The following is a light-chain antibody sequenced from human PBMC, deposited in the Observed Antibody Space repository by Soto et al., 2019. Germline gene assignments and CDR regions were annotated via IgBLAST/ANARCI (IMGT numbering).Light chain of an antibody. CDR1: RSDVGSYSL. CDR3: YSYAGSFTYV. J-gene: IGLJ1*01. Sequence: QSALAQPASVSGSPGQSMTISCTGTRSDVGSYSLVSWYQQHPGKAPKLIIYEANKRPSGISHRFSGSKSGSTAFLTISGLQAEDEADYYCYSYAGSFTYVFGTGTKVTVL. CDR2: EAN. V-gene: IGLV2-23*01.